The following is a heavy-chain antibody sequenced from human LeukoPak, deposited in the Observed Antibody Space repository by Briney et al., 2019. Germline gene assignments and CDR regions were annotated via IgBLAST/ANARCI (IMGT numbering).Heavy chain of an antibody. V-gene: IGHV4-4*07. Sequence: SETLSLTCTVSGGSINNYYWSWIRQPAGKGLEWIGRIYTSGSTNYNPSLKSRVTMSVDTSKNQFSLRLSSVTAADTAVYYCARAPDYYDSSGDYWGQGTLVTVSS. CDR2: IYTSGST. D-gene: IGHD3-22*01. CDR1: GGSINNYY. J-gene: IGHJ4*02. CDR3: ARAPDYYDSSGDY.